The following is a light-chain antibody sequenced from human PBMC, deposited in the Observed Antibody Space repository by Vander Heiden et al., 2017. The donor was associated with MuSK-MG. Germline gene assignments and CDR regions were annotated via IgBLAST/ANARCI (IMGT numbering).Light chain of an antibody. V-gene: IGLV1-44*01. J-gene: IGLJ2*01. CDR3: AAWDDSLSGWV. Sequence: QPVLTQPPSSSATPAQRVTISCSGSSSNIGSNTVNWYQQLPGTAPKLLIYRNNQRPSGVPDRFSGSKSGTSASLAISGLQSEDEADYYCAAWDDSLSGWVFGGGTKLTVL. CDR1: SSNIGSNT. CDR2: RNN.